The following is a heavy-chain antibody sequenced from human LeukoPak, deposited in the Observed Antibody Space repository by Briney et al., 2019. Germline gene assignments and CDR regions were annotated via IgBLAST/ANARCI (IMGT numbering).Heavy chain of an antibody. Sequence: GASVKVSCKTSGYTFTDYYILWVRQAPGQGLECMGWINTKTGRTSFARTFQGRVTLTRDPSITTVYMDMAWLTSDDTAIYFCARADFIDAGPYVIAPWGQGTLVTVSS. D-gene: IGHD3-3*01. CDR1: GYTFTDYY. CDR2: INTKTGRT. CDR3: ARADFIDAGPYVIAP. J-gene: IGHJ5*02. V-gene: IGHV1-2*02.